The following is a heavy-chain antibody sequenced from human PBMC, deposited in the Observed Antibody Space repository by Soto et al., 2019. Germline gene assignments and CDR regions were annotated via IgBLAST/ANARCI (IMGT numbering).Heavy chain of an antibody. Sequence: EVQLLESGGDLVQPGGSLRLSCTASGFSFSSYAMTWVRQAPGKGLEWVSTMGGIGCSSCYADSVKGRFTISSDNSANTLYLQITSLRIEDTAVYYFATDIAARRVGWPFDSWGQGTLVTVSS. CDR2: MGGIGCSS. CDR1: GFSFSSYA. CDR3: ATDIAARRVGWPFDS. J-gene: IGHJ4*02. D-gene: IGHD6-6*01. V-gene: IGHV3-23*01.